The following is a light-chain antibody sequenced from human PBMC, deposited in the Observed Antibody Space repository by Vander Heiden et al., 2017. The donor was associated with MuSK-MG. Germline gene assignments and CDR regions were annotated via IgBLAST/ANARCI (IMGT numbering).Light chain of an antibody. Sequence: VFTPSPLSLPVTPGEPASISCRSSQSLLHSNGYNYLDWYLQKPGQSPQLLIYLGSNRASGVPDRFSGSGSGTDFTLKISRVEAEDVGVYYCRQALQTPQTFGQGTKVEIK. CDR3: RQALQTPQT. CDR2: LGS. V-gene: IGKV2-28*01. CDR1: QSLLHSNGYNY. J-gene: IGKJ1*01.